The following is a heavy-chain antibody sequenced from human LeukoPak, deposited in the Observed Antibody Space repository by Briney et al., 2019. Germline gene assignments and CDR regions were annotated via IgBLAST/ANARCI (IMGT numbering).Heavy chain of an antibody. Sequence: SVKVSCKASGGTFSSYAISWVRQAPGQGLEWMGRIIPILGIANYAQKFQGRVTITADKSTSTAYMELRSLRSDDTAVYYCARGDYMDVWGKGTTVTVSS. CDR2: IIPILGIA. CDR3: ARGDYMDV. V-gene: IGHV1-69*04. CDR1: GGTFSSYA. J-gene: IGHJ6*03.